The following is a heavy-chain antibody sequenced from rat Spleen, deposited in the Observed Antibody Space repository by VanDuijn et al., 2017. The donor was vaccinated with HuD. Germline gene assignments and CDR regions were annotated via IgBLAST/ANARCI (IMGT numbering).Heavy chain of an antibody. Sequence: EVQLVESGGGLVQPGRSLKLSCAASGFTFSDYNMAWVRQAPKKGLEWVATIIYDGSSTYYPDSVKGRFTISRDNAKSTLYLQMNSLRSEDTATYYCTRGDYSSYTGFDYWGQGASVTVSS. CDR3: TRGDYSSYTGFDY. CDR2: IIYDGSST. V-gene: IGHV5-7*01. J-gene: IGHJ4*01. CDR1: GFTFSDYN. D-gene: IGHD1-2*01.